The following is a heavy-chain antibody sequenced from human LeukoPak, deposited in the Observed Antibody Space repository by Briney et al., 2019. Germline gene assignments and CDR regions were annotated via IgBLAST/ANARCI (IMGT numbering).Heavy chain of an antibody. D-gene: IGHD2-2*01. CDR1: GYTFTSYY. CDR3: ATVLYCSSTSCYDY. CDR2: FDPEDGET. V-gene: IGHV1-24*01. Sequence: GASVKVSCKASGYTFTSYYMHWVRQAPGKGLEWMGGFDPEDGETIYAQKFQGRVTMTEDTSTDTAYMELSSLRSEDTAVYYCATVLYCSSTSCYDYWGQGTLVTVSS. J-gene: IGHJ4*02.